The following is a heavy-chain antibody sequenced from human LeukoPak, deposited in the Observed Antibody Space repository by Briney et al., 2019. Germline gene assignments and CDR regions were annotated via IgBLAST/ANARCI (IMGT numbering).Heavy chain of an antibody. Sequence: PGGSLSLSCAASGFTFSSYAMSWVRQAPGKGLEWVSAISGSGGSTYYADSVKGRFTISRDNSKNTLYLQMNSLRAEDTAVYYCAKVRVTMVRGESYDYWGQGTLVTVSS. J-gene: IGHJ4*02. CDR3: AKVRVTMVRGESYDY. CDR2: ISGSGGST. D-gene: IGHD3-10*01. CDR1: GFTFSSYA. V-gene: IGHV3-23*01.